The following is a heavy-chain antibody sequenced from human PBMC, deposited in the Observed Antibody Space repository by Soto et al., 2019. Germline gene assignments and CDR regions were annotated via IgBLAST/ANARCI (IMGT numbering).Heavy chain of an antibody. CDR1: GGSLSGYY. D-gene: IGHD1-26*01. Sequence: QVQLQQWGAGLLKPSETLSLTCAVYGGSLSGYYWNWIRQPPGKGLEWIGEINHGGGTDYNPSLKSRVTISLDTSKKQCSLKLNSVTAADTAGYYCARGQSSGSYYAEVGFDIWGQGTMVTVSS. J-gene: IGHJ3*02. V-gene: IGHV4-34*02. CDR3: ARGQSSGSYYAEVGFDI. CDR2: INHGGGT.